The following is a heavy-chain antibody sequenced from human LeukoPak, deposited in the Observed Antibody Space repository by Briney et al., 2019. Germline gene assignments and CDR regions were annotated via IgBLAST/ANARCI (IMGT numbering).Heavy chain of an antibody. D-gene: IGHD1-26*01. CDR1: GYIFTGHY. J-gene: IGHJ4*02. CDR3: ATERGIVGASVGFDY. Sequence: ASVKVSCKASGYIFTGHYLQWVRQGPGQGLEWMGWINPHSGGTNYAQKFQGRVSMTRDTSISTAYMELSRLKSDDTAVYYCATERGIVGASVGFDYWGQGTLVTVSS. CDR2: INPHSGGT. V-gene: IGHV1-2*02.